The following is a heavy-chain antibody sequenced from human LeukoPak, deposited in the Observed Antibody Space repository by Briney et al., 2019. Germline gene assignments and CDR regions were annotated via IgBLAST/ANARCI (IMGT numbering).Heavy chain of an antibody. CDR3: VKDPRDTYGTNWFVS. J-gene: IGHJ5*01. V-gene: IGHV3-23*01. CDR1: GFSFGNYA. CDR2: ISGTGGAT. Sequence: GGSLRLSCVASGFSFGNYAMSWVRQAPGKGLQWVSQISGTGGATWYAGFARDHFTISRDNSKKTLYLQMSGLRVEDTAMYYCVKDPRDTYGTNWFVSWGQGTLLIVSS. D-gene: IGHD2-21*01.